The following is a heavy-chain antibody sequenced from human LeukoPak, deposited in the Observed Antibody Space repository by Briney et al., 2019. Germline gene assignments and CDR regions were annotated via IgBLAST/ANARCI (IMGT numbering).Heavy chain of an antibody. CDR3: AREGVQLWDDAFDI. CDR2: IKQDGSEK. V-gene: IGHV3-7*03. J-gene: IGHJ3*02. CDR1: GFTFSSYW. D-gene: IGHD5-18*01. Sequence: GGSLRLSCAASGFTFSSYWMSWARQAPGKGLEWVANIKQDGSEKYYVDSVKGRFTISRDNAKNSLYLQMNSLRAEDTAVYYCAREGVQLWDDAFDIWGQGTMVTVSS.